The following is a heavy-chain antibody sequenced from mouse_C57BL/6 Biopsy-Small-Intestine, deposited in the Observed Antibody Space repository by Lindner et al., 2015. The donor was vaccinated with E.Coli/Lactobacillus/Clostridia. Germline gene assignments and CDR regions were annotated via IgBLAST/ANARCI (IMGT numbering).Heavy chain of an antibody. CDR1: GYAFSSSW. Sequence: VQLQESGPELVKPGAVSEDSCKASGYAFSSSWMNWVKQRPGKGLEWIGRIYPGDGDTNYNGKFKGKATLTADKSSSTAYMQLSSLTSEDSAVYFCARYAFYAMDYWGQGTSVTVSS. CDR3: ARYAFYAMDY. V-gene: IGHV1-82*01. CDR2: IYPGDGDT. D-gene: IGHD6-5*01. J-gene: IGHJ4*01.